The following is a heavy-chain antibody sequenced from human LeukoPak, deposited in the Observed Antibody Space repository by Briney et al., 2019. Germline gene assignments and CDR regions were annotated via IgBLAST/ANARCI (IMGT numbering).Heavy chain of an antibody. J-gene: IGHJ5*02. CDR3: ARDYGGNSGWFDP. Sequence: SVKVSCKASGGTFSSYVISWVRQAPGQGLEWMGRIIPILGITNYAQKFQGRVTITADKSTSTAYVELSSLRSEDTAVYFCARDYGGNSGWFDPWGQGTLVTVSS. D-gene: IGHD4-23*01. V-gene: IGHV1-69*04. CDR2: IIPILGIT. CDR1: GGTFSSYV.